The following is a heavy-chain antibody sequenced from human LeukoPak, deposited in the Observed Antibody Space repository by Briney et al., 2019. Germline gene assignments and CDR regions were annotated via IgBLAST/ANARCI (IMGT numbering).Heavy chain of an antibody. CDR2: LSGSGGST. CDR1: GFTFSGYT. V-gene: IGHV3-23*01. J-gene: IGHJ4*02. CDR3: AKDPHTGYSFAY. D-gene: IGHD5-18*01. Sequence: GGSLRLSCAASGFTFSGYTMSWVRQAPGKGLEWVSSLSGSGGSTYYADSVKGRFTISRDNSKNTLYLQMNSLRVEDTAVYYCAKDPHTGYSFAYWGQGTLVTVSS.